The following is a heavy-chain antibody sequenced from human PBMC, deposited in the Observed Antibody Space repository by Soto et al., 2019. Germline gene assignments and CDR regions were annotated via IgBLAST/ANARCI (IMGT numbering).Heavy chain of an antibody. D-gene: IGHD1-26*01. CDR1: GGSISSYY. CDR2: IYYSGST. V-gene: IGHV4-59*01. CDR3: ARAARSRGSRTLSRVLDY. J-gene: IGHJ4*02. Sequence: PSETLSLTCTVSGGSISSYYWSWIRQPPGKGLEWIGYIYYSGSTNYNPSLKSRVTISVDTSKNQFSLKLSSVTAADTAVYYCARAARSRGSRTLSRVLDYCGQGTLVTVSS.